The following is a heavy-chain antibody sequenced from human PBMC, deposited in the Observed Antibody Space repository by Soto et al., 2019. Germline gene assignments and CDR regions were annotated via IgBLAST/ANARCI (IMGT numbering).Heavy chain of an antibody. CDR2: IYPGDSDT. CDR1: GYSFTSYW. Sequence: PGESLKISCKGSGYSFTSYWIGWVRQMPGKGLESMGIIYPGDSDTRYSPSFQGQVTISADKSISTAYLQWSSLKASDTAMYYCARCDDILTGYMNWFDPWGQGTLVTVSS. CDR3: ARCDDILTGYMNWFDP. V-gene: IGHV5-51*01. D-gene: IGHD3-9*01. J-gene: IGHJ5*02.